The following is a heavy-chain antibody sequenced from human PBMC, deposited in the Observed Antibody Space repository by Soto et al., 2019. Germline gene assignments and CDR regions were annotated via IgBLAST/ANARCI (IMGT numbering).Heavy chain of an antibody. CDR2: IIPIFGTA. J-gene: IGHJ5*02. CDR3: ARVPPPDCSGGSCCPYNWFDP. D-gene: IGHD2-15*01. V-gene: IGHV1-69*13. Sequence: GASVKVSCKASGGTFSSYAISWVRQAPGQGLEWMGGIIPIFGTANYAQKFQGRVTITADESTSTAYMELSSLRSEDTAVYYCARVPPPDCSGGSCCPYNWFDPWGQGTLVTVSS. CDR1: GGTFSSYA.